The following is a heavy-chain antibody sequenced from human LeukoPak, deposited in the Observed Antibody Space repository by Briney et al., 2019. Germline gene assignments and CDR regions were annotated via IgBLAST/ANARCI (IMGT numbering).Heavy chain of an antibody. V-gene: IGHV4-59*01. CDR1: GGSMNNYY. CDR3: ARLYCGADCYAFDY. D-gene: IGHD2-21*02. CDR2: IYYTGRS. Sequence: SETLSLTSTVSGGSMNNYYWSWIRPPPGKGREWIAYIYYTGRSNYSPSLKSRVAISVDASKTQLSLRLSAVTAADTAVYYCARLYCGADCYAFDYWGQGALVTVSS. J-gene: IGHJ4*02.